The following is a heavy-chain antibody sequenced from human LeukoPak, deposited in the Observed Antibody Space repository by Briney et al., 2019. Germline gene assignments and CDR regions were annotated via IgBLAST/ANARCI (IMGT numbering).Heavy chain of an antibody. Sequence: PSETLSLTCTVSGSSITTYTHWGWIRQSPGKGLEWIASIHHTGNTYYNPSLESRVTISIDTSKNQFSLKLSSVTAADTAVYYCARRGSLFEDSEWRTAFDIWGQGTMVIVSS. CDR1: GSSITTYTH. J-gene: IGHJ3*02. CDR3: ARRGSLFEDSEWRTAFDI. V-gene: IGHV4-38-2*02. CDR2: IHHTGNT. D-gene: IGHD3-3*01.